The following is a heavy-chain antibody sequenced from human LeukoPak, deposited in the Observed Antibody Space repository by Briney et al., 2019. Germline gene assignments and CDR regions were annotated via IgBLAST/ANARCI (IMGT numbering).Heavy chain of an antibody. J-gene: IGHJ4*02. D-gene: IGHD3-22*01. CDR2: ISGSGGST. CDR3: AKDVGPFLITSGYYPHFDY. Sequence: PGGSLRLSCAASGFTFSNYAMSWVRQAPGKGLEWVSAISGSGGSTYYADSVKGRFTISRDNSNNTLYLQMNGLRAEDTAVYYCAKDVGPFLITSGYYPHFDYWGQGTLVTVSS. CDR1: GFTFSNYA. V-gene: IGHV3-23*01.